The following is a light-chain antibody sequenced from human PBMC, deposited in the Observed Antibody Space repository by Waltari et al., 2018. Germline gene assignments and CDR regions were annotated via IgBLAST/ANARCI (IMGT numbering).Light chain of an antibody. V-gene: IGLV2-14*01. CDR3: SSYTTSSAPGV. CDR1: DSDVGAYDF. CDR2: EVS. Sequence: QSALTQPASVSGSPGQSITISCSGTDSDVGAYDFVSWYQQHPGKAPHLIIYEVSNRPSGISNRFSAAKSGNTASLTISGLQAEDEAYYDCSSYTTSSAPGVFGTGTRVTVL. J-gene: IGLJ1*01.